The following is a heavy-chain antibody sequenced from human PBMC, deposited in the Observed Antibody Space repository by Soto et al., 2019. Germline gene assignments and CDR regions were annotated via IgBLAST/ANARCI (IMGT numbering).Heavy chain of an antibody. CDR3: ARGVAFLDY. CDR2: IHAGNGNT. CDR1: GYTLSSYA. Sequence: AASVKVSCKASGYTLSSYAIHWVRQAPGQGLEWMGWIHAGNGNTKYSQSFQGRVTISRDTSATTAYMELNSLRSEDTAVYYCARGVAFLDYWGQGTLVTVSS. D-gene: IGHD2-15*01. V-gene: IGHV1-3*01. J-gene: IGHJ4*02.